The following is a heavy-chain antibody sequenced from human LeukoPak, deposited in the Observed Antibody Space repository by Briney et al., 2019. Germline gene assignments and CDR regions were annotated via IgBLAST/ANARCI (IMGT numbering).Heavy chain of an antibody. D-gene: IGHD4-17*01. CDR2: IYYSGRT. CDR1: GGSISSYY. CDR3: ARPTVTTYAFDI. Sequence: SETLSLTCTVSGGSISSYYWSWIRQPPGKGLEWIGYIYYSGRTNYNPSLKNRVTISVDTSKNQFSLKLSSVTAADTAVYYCARPTVTTYAFDIWGQGTMVTVSS. V-gene: IGHV4-59*01. J-gene: IGHJ3*02.